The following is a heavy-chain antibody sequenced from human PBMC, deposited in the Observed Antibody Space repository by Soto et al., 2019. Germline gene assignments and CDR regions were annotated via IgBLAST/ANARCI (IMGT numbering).Heavy chain of an antibody. CDR1: GFTFSSYA. D-gene: IGHD3-22*01. CDR2: ISSNGGST. J-gene: IGHJ6*02. Sequence: GGSLRLSCSASGFTFSSYAMHWVRQAPGKGLEYVSAISSNGGSTYYADSVKGGFTISRDNSKNTLYLQMSSLRAEDTAVYYCVKSDRYHDSSGYLPIGDVWGQGNTVTVSS. V-gene: IGHV3-64D*06. CDR3: VKSDRYHDSSGYLPIGDV.